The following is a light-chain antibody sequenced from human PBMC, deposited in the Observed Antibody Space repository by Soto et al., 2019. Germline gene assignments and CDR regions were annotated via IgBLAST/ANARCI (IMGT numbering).Light chain of an antibody. Sequence: ELVMTQSPASLSVSPGERATLSCRATQSVSTDLAWYQQKPDQAPRLLIYGASTRATDIAARFSGSGSGTEFTLTISSLQSEDFAVYYCHQYNKWPPTFGQGTRLEIK. V-gene: IGKV3-15*01. J-gene: IGKJ2*01. CDR3: HQYNKWPPT. CDR1: QSVSTD. CDR2: GAS.